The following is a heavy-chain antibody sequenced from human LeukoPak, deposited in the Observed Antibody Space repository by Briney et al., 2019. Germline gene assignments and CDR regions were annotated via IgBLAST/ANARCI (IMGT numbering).Heavy chain of an antibody. J-gene: IGHJ4*02. V-gene: IGHV1-18*01. D-gene: IGHD6-13*01. CDR2: ISAYNGNT. CDR1: GYTFTSYG. Sequence: ASVKVSCKASGYTFTSYGISWVRQAPGQGLEWMGWISAYNGNTNYAQKLQGRVTMTTDTSTSTAYMELRSLRSDDTAVYYCARVVGSSSSWCQLDYWGQGTLVTVSS. CDR3: ARVVGSSSSWCQLDY.